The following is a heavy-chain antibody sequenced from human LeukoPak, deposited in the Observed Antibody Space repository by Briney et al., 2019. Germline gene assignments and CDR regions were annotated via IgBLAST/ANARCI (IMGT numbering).Heavy chain of an antibody. D-gene: IGHD3-22*01. CDR1: GFGFNIYT. Sequence: QPGGSLRLSCAASGFGFNIYTMNWVRQAPGKGLEWVSVIYSGGSTYYADSVKGRFTISRDNSKNTLYLQMNSLRAEDTAVYYCARDYYDSSGYSFAYFDYWGQGTLVTVSS. J-gene: IGHJ4*02. CDR3: ARDYYDSSGYSFAYFDY. V-gene: IGHV3-66*01. CDR2: IYSGGST.